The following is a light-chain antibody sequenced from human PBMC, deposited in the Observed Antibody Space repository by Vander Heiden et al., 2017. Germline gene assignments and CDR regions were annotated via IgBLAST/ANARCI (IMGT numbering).Light chain of an antibody. J-gene: IGKJ1*01. Sequence: DIVMTQSPLSLPVTPGDPASISCRSSRSLLHSNGYNYLDWYLQKPGQSPQLLIYLGSNRASGVPDRFSGSGSGTDFTLKISRVEAEDVGVYYCMQALQTPRTFGQGTKVEIK. V-gene: IGKV2-28*01. CDR3: MQALQTPRT. CDR1: RSLLHSNGYNY. CDR2: LGS.